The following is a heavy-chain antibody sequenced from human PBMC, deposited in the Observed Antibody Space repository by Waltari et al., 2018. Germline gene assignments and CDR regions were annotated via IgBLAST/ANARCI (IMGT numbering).Heavy chain of an antibody. J-gene: IGHJ4*02. V-gene: IGHV1-69*08. D-gene: IGHD4-17*01. CDR2: IIPIVGTA. Sequence: QVQLVQSGAEVKKPGSSVKVSCKASGGTFSSYAISWVRQAPGQGLEWMGRIIPIVGTANYGGGFQGRVTITADKSTSTAYMELSSLRSEDTAVYYCAVTRVTTLSPDWGQGTLVTVSS. CDR1: GGTFSSYA. CDR3: AVTRVTTLSPD.